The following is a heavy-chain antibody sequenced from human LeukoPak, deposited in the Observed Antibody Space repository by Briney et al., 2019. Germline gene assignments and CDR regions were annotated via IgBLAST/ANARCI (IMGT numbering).Heavy chain of an antibody. D-gene: IGHD3-22*01. Sequence: PSETLSLTCAVYGGSLSGYYWSWIRQPPGKGLEWIGEISHSGTTNCNTSLQSRVAISVDTSKNQISLKLSSVTAADTAVYYCARVYYYDNSGYGKDYFDYWGQGTLVTVSS. V-gene: IGHV4-34*01. CDR3: ARVYYYDNSGYGKDYFDY. CDR2: ISHSGTT. J-gene: IGHJ4*02. CDR1: GGSLSGYY.